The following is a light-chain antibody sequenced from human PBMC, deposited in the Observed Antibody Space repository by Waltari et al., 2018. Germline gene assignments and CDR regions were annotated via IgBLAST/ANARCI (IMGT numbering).Light chain of an antibody. Sequence: DVVMTQSPLTLSVTLGQPASISCKSSQGLVFGDGNTYLNWFQQKHGQSPRSLIYTVSNRDFGVPDRFSGSGSGTDFTLRISRVEADDVGFYYCMQGTHWPHTFGQGTRLEI. J-gene: IGKJ2*01. CDR3: MQGTHWPHT. V-gene: IGKV2-30*01. CDR2: TVS. CDR1: QGLVFGDGNTY.